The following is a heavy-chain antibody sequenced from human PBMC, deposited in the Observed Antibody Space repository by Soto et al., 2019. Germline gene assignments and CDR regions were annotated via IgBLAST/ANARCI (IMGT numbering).Heavy chain of an antibody. D-gene: IGHD2-21*02. V-gene: IGHV3-15*01. CDR1: GFTFSNAW. Sequence: GGSLRLSCAASGFTFSNAWMSWVRQAPGKGLEWVGRIKTKTDGGTTDYAAPVKGRFTISRDDSKNTLYLQMNSLKTEDTAVYYCTTGVTSRGMDVWGQGTTVTVSS. CDR2: IKTKTDGGTT. J-gene: IGHJ6*02. CDR3: TTGVTSRGMDV.